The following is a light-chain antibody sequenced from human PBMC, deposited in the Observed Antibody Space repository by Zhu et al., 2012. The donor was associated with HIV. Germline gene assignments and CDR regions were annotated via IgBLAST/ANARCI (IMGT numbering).Light chain of an antibody. Sequence: IVLTQSPGTLSLSPGERATLSCRASQSVNSRYLAWYQQKPGQAPRLLIYDASGRATGIPDRFSGSGSGTDFTLTIARLEPEDVAVYFCQQYGSSPLTFGGGPRWRSN. CDR3: QQYGSSPLT. CDR1: QSVNSRY. J-gene: IGKJ4*01. CDR2: DAS. V-gene: IGKV3-20*01.